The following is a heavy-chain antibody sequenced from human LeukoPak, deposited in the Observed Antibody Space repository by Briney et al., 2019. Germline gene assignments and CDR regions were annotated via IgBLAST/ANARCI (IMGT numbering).Heavy chain of an antibody. J-gene: IGHJ3*02. CDR3: ARILGYCSSTGYPSVAFDI. V-gene: IGHV4-34*01. Sequence: SETLSLTCAVYGGSFSGYYWSWIRQPPGKGLEWIGEINHSGSTNYNPSLKSRVTISVDTSKNQFSLKLSSVTAADTAVYYCARILGYCSSTGYPSVAFDIWGQGTMVTVSS. CDR2: INHSGST. D-gene: IGHD2-2*01. CDR1: GGSFSGYY.